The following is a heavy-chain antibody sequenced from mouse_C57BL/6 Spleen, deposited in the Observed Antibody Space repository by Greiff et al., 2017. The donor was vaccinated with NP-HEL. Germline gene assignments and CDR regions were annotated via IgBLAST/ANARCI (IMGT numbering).Heavy chain of an antibody. J-gene: IGHJ2*01. Sequence: EVQLQQSGPGLVKPSQSLSLTCSVTGYSITSGYYWNWIRQFPGNKLEWMGYISYDGSNNYNPSLKNRISITRDTSKNQFFLKLNSVTTEDTATYYCARGPVGYFDYWGQGTTLTVSS. CDR1: GYSITSGYY. CDR2: ISYDGSN. CDR3: ARGPVGYFDY. V-gene: IGHV3-6*01. D-gene: IGHD1-1*01.